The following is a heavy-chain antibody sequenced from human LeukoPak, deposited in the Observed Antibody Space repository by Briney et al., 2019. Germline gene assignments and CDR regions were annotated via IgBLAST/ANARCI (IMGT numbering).Heavy chain of an antibody. D-gene: IGHD5-12*01. Sequence: PGGSLRLSCAASGFTFSSYSMHWVRQAPGKGLEWVAFIRYDGSNKYYADSVKGRFTISRDNSKNTLYLQMNSLRAEDTAVYYCARALHPGYSGYDLGFDYWGQGTLVTVSS. V-gene: IGHV3-30*02. CDR1: GFTFSSYS. CDR2: IRYDGSNK. CDR3: ARALHPGYSGYDLGFDY. J-gene: IGHJ4*02.